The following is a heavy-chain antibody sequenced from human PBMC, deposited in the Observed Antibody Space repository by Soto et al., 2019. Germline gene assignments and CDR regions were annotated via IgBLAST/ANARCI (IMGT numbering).Heavy chain of an antibody. Sequence: SETLSLTCTVSGGSVSSSSFLWGWIRQSPGKELEWIGSIYYSGTTYYNPSLKSRVTISVDTSKSQFSLKVSSVTAADTAVYYCGNHPAPPVPYFYGMDVWGQGPTVTVSS. D-gene: IGHD2-2*01. V-gene: IGHV4-39*01. CDR2: IYYSGTT. CDR3: GNHPAPPVPYFYGMDV. J-gene: IGHJ6*02. CDR1: GGSVSSSSFL.